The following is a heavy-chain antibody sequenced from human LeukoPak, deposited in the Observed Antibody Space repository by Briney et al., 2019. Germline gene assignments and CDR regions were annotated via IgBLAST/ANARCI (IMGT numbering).Heavy chain of an antibody. CDR1: GFTCSDYY. D-gene: IGHD5-24*01. Sequence: GGSLRLSCAASGFTCSDYYMSWIRQAPGKGLEWVAYISSSSSTVYYADSVKGRFTISRDNANNSLYLQMNSLRAEDTAVYYCAREYSDGLTFDYWGQGTLVTVSS. V-gene: IGHV3-11*01. CDR3: AREYSDGLTFDY. CDR2: ISSSSSTV. J-gene: IGHJ4*02.